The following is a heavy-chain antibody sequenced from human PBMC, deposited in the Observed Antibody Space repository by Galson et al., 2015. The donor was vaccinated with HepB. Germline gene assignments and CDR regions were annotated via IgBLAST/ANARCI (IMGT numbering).Heavy chain of an antibody. D-gene: IGHD3-3*01. Sequence: SVKVSCKASGYTFTSCYMHWVRQAPGQGLEWMGIINPSGGSTSYAQKFQGRVTMTRDTSTSTVYMELSSLRSEDTAVYYCARGCYDFWSGYSPYYYYYYMDVWGKGTTVTVSS. CDR2: INPSGGST. CDR3: ARGCYDFWSGYSPYYYYYYMDV. V-gene: IGHV1-46*01. J-gene: IGHJ6*03. CDR1: GYTFTSCY.